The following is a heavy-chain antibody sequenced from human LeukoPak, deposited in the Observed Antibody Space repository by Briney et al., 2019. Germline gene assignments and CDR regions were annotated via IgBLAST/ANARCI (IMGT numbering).Heavy chain of an antibody. CDR1: GFTFSSYA. CDR3: AKVYSSGWYILDY. V-gene: IGHV3-23*01. D-gene: IGHD6-19*01. Sequence: GGSLRLSCAVSGFTFSSYAMSWVRQAPGKGREGVSAISGSGDSTYYAGSVKGRFTISRDNSKNTLYLQMNSLRAEDTALYYCAKVYSSGWYILDYWGQGTLVTVSS. CDR2: ISGSGDST. J-gene: IGHJ4*02.